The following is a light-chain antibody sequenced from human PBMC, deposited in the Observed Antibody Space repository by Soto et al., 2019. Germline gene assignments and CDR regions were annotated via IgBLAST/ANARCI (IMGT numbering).Light chain of an antibody. Sequence: RMSQSTSSFSASKRDSVTITGRASQSISMWLAWYQQKPGKAPKLLIHDASTLESGVPSRFSGSGSGTEFTLTISSLQSEDFAVYYCQQYNKWWTFGQGSIV. CDR3: QQYNKWWT. CDR2: DAS. J-gene: IGKJ1*01. CDR1: QSISMW. V-gene: IGKV1-5*01.